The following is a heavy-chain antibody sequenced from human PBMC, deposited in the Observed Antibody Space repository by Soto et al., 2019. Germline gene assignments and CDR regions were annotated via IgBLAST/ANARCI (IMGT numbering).Heavy chain of an antibody. J-gene: IGHJ4*02. CDR2: HHSDST. V-gene: IGHV4-4*09. CDR3: ATYTVGEGGRGY. Sequence: QVQLQESGPGLVKPSETLSLTCTVSGGSMRGQHWSWIRQPPGKGLEWIGHHSDSTNYNPSLKSRITISTDSSKYQFPPKLSSVTAADTAVYYCATYTVGEGGRGYWGQGTLVTVSS. CDR1: GGSMRGQH. D-gene: IGHD3-16*01.